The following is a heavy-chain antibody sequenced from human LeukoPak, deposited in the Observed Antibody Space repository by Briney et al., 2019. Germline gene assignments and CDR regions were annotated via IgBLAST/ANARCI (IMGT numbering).Heavy chain of an antibody. V-gene: IGHV3-23*01. D-gene: IGHD7-27*01. J-gene: IGHJ4*02. Sequence: GGSLRLSCAASGFTFSNYAMSWVRQAPGKGLEWVSAISGSGGSTYYADSVKSRFTISRDNSKNTLYLQMNSLRAEDTAVYYCASETGAATFDYWGQGTLVTVSS. CDR1: GFTFSNYA. CDR3: ASETGAATFDY. CDR2: ISGSGGST.